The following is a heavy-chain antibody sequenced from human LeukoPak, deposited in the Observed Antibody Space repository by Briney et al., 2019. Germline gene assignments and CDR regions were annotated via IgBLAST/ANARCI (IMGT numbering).Heavy chain of an antibody. CDR2: IYYSGST. D-gene: IGHD3-10*01. J-gene: IGHJ6*03. V-gene: IGHV4-61*05. CDR1: GGSISSSSYY. Sequence: PSETLSLTCTVSGGSISSSSYYWGWIRQPPGKGLEWIGYIYYSGSTNYNPSLKSRVTISVDTSKNQFSLKLSSVTAADTAVYYCARTYYGSGSLYYYYYYMDVWGKGTTVTVSS. CDR3: ARTYYGSGSLYYYYYYMDV.